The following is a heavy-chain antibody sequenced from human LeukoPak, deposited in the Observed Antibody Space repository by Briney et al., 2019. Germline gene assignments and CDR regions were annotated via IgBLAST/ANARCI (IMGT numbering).Heavy chain of an antibody. CDR2: INPNSGGT. J-gene: IGHJ4*02. CDR1: GYTFTGYY. D-gene: IGHD6-13*01. CDR3: ASPRQQQLVQAFDY. Sequence: GASVKVSCKASGYTFTGYYMHWVRQAPGQGLEWMGWINPNSGGTNLAQKFQGRVTMTRDTSISTAYMEVSRLRSEDTAVYYCASPRQQQLVQAFDYWGQGTLVTVSS. V-gene: IGHV1-2*02.